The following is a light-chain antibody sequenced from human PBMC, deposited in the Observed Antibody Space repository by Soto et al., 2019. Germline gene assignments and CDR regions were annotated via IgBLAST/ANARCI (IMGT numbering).Light chain of an antibody. CDR3: QAWDSSTYV. V-gene: IGLV3-1*01. CDR2: QDS. Sequence: SYELTQPPSVSLSPGQTASITCSGDKLGDKYACWYQQKPGQSPVLVIYQDSKRPSGIPERFSGSNSGNTATLNISGTQAMDEADYYCQAWDSSTYVLGTGTKV. CDR1: KLGDKY. J-gene: IGLJ1*01.